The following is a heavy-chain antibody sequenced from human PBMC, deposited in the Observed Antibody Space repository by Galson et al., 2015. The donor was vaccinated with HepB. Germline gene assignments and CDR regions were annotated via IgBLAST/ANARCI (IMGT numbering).Heavy chain of an antibody. CDR3: ARGLMISSWGDYYYGMDV. D-gene: IGHD6-13*01. CDR1: GGSFSGSY. CDR2: INHSGST. J-gene: IGHJ6*02. V-gene: IGHV4-34*01. Sequence: LSLTCAVYGGSFSGSYWSWIRQPPGKGLEWIGEINHSGSTNYNPSLKSRVTISVATSKNQFSLKLSSVTAADTAVYYCARGLMISSWGDYYYGMDVWGQGTTVTVSS.